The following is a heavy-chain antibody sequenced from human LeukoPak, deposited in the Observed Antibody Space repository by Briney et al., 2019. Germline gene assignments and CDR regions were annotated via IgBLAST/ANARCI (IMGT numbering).Heavy chain of an antibody. J-gene: IGHJ4*02. CDR1: GFTFSTYI. V-gene: IGHV3-48*04. Sequence: PGGSLRLSCAASGFTFSTYIMNWVRQAPGEGLEWISYISGSSSTIFYADSVKGRFTISRDNAKNSLYLQMNSLRAEDTAVYYCARRDQRYYDSSGYNFDYWGQGTLVTVSS. CDR3: ARRDQRYYDSSGYNFDY. D-gene: IGHD3-22*01. CDR2: ISGSSSTI.